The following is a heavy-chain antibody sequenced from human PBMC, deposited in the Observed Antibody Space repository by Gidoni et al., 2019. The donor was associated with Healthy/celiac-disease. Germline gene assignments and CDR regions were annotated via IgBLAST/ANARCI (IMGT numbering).Heavy chain of an antibody. J-gene: IGHJ6*02. V-gene: IGHV3-11*01. D-gene: IGHD3-9*01. Sequence: QVQLVESGGGLVKPGGSLRLSCAASGFTFSDYYMSWIRQAPGKGLEWVSYISSSGSTIYYADSVKGRFTISRDNAKNSLYLQMNSLRAEDTAVYYCARVPVLRYFDWLPKDYYYYYGMDVWGQGTTVTVSS. CDR3: ARVPVLRYFDWLPKDYYYYYGMDV. CDR1: GFTFSDYY. CDR2: ISSSGSTI.